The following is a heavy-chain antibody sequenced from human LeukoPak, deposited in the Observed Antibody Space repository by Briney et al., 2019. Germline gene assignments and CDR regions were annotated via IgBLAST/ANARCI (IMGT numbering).Heavy chain of an antibody. D-gene: IGHD1-26*01. CDR1: GLTFSSHG. V-gene: IGHV3-33*01. J-gene: IGHJ4*02. CDR3: ARLRGSYFDS. Sequence: GGSLRLSCAASGLTFSSHGMLWVRQAPGKGLEWVALIWYDGSNKYYADSVKGRFTISRDNSKNTQYLQMNSLSAEDTAVYYCARLRGSYFDSWGQGTLVTVSS. CDR2: IWYDGSNK.